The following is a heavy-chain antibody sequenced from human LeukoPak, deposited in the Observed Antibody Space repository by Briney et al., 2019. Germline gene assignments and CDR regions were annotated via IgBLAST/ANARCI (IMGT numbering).Heavy chain of an antibody. D-gene: IGHD6-13*01. V-gene: IGHV3-30*04. Sequence: PGGSLRLSCAASGFTFSSYAMHWVRQAPGKGLEWVAVISYDGSNKYYADSVKGRFTISRDNSKNTLYLQMNSLRAEDTAVYYCASGDSSSWYYFDYWGQGTPVTVSS. J-gene: IGHJ4*02. CDR1: GFTFSSYA. CDR3: ASGDSSSWYYFDY. CDR2: ISYDGSNK.